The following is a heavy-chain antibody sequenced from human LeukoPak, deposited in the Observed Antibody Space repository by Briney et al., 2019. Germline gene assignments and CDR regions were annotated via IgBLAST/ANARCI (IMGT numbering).Heavy chain of an antibody. D-gene: IGHD6-13*01. CDR2: IYYSGST. J-gene: IGHJ6*03. CDR1: GGSFSGYY. V-gene: IGHV4-34*01. Sequence: PSETLSLTCAVYGGSFSGYYWSWIRQPPGKGLEWIGSIYYSGSTHYNPSLKSRVTMSVDTSKNHFSLKLSSVTAADTAVYYCARHGRGAAAGARSPYYYYMDVWGKGTTVTVSS. CDR3: ARHGRGAAAGARSPYYYYMDV.